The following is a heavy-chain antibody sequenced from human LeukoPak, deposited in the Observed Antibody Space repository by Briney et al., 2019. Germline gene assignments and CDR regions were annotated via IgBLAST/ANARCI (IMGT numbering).Heavy chain of an antibody. V-gene: IGHV3-21*01. Sequence: GGSLRLSCAASGFTLSDYSMNWVRQAPGKGLEWVSSISSSSRYIFYADSGKGRFTISRDNAKNSLYLQMNSLRAEDTAVYYCTRVGYGSGSSPNYYCYGMDVWGQGTTVTVSS. CDR3: TRVGYGSGSSPNYYCYGMDV. J-gene: IGHJ6*02. CDR2: ISSSSRYI. CDR1: GFTLSDYS. D-gene: IGHD3-10*01.